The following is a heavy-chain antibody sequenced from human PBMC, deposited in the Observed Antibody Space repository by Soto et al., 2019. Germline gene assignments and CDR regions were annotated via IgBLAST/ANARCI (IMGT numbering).Heavy chain of an antibody. Sequence: QLQLQESGPGLVKPSETLSLTCTVSGGSMSSSSYYWGWIRQPPGKGLEWIGSIYYSGSTYYNPSLKSRVTISVDKSKKQFSLKLSSVIAADTAVYYCARRGTCSGSPSCGMDVWGQGTTVTVSS. J-gene: IGHJ6*02. CDR3: ARRGTCSGSPSCGMDV. V-gene: IGHV4-39*01. D-gene: IGHD3-10*02. CDR1: GGSMSSSSYY. CDR2: IYYSGST.